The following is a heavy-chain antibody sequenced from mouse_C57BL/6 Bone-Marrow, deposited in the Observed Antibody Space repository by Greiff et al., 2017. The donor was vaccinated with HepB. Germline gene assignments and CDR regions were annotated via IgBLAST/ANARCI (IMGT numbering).Heavy chain of an antibody. CDR2: ILPGSGST. CDR1: GYTFTGYW. D-gene: IGHD2-3*01. Sequence: VKVVESGAELMKPGASVKLSCKATGYTFTGYWIEWVKQRPGHGLEWIGEILPGSGSTNYNEKFKGKATFTADTSSNTAYMQLSSLTTEDSAIYYCERWGIYDGYSDWYFDVWGTGTTVTVSS. CDR3: ERWGIYDGYSDWYFDV. V-gene: IGHV1-9*01. J-gene: IGHJ1*03.